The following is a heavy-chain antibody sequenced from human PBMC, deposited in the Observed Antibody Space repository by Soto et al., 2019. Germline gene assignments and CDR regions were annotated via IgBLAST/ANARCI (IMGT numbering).Heavy chain of an antibody. D-gene: IGHD6-6*01. CDR3: AREGGLYSSSSGYYYGMDV. V-gene: IGHV1-69*08. CDR2: IIPILGTA. J-gene: IGHJ6*02. Sequence: SVKVSCKASGGTFSSYTISWVRQAPGQGLEWMGRIIPILGTANYAQKFQGRVTITADESTSTAYMELSSLRSEDTAVYYCAREGGLYSSSSGYYYGMDVWGQGTTVTVSS. CDR1: GGTFSSYT.